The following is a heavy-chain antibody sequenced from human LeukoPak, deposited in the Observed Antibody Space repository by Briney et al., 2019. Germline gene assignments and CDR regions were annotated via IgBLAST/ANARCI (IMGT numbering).Heavy chain of an antibody. J-gene: IGHJ6*02. CDR3: AKDLQWLVPYYYYGMDV. D-gene: IGHD6-19*01. V-gene: IGHV3-7*01. CDR2: IKQDGSEK. CDR1: GFTFSSYW. Sequence: PGGSLRLSCAASGFTFSSYWMTWVRQAPGKGLEWVANIKQDGSEKYYVDSVKGRFTISRDNAKNSLYLQMNSLRAEDTAVYYCAKDLQWLVPYYYYGMDVWGQGTTVTVSS.